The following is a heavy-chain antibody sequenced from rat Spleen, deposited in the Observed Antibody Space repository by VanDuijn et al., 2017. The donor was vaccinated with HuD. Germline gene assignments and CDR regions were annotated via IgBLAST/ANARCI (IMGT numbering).Heavy chain of an antibody. CDR3: SIHPRY. CDR2: MTYNGDT. V-gene: IGHV2-63*01. J-gene: IGHJ2*01. D-gene: IGHD3-1*01. CDR1: GFSLIRYN. Sequence: QVQLKESGPGLVQPSQTLSLPCTVPGFSLIRYNLHWVRQPPGKGLEWMGRMTYNGDTSYNSALKSRLSISRDTSKNQVFLKMNSLQTDDTGTYYCSIHPRYWGQGVMVTVSS.